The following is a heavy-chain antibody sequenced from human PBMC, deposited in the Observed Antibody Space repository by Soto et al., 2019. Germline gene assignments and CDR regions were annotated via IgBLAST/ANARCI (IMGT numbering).Heavy chain of an antibody. J-gene: IGHJ4*02. CDR1: GFTFSSYE. D-gene: IGHD3-22*01. Sequence: EVQLVESGGGLVQPGGSLRLSCAASGFTFSSYEMNWVHQAPGKGLEWVSYISSSGSTIYYADSVKGRFTISRDNAKNSLYLQMNSLRAEDTAVYYCARDGGDYYDSSGSGRGDYWGQGTLVTVSS. V-gene: IGHV3-48*03. CDR3: ARDGGDYYDSSGSGRGDY. CDR2: ISSSGSTI.